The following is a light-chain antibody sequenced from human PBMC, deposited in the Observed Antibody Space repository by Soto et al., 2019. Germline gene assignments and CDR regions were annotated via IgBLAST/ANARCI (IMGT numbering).Light chain of an antibody. V-gene: IGLV3-21*04. Sequence: SYELTQPPSVSVAPGRTARITCGGNNIGSKSVHWYQQKPGQAPVLVIYYDSDRPSGMPERFSGSNSGNTATLTISRVEAGDEADYYCQVWDNTSEHVVFGGGTKLTVL. CDR2: YDS. J-gene: IGLJ2*01. CDR3: QVWDNTSEHVV. CDR1: NIGSKS.